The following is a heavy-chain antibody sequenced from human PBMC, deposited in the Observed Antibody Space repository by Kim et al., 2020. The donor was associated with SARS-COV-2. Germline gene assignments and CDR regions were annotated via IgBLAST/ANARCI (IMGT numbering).Heavy chain of an antibody. CDR3: ASTPYYYYGMDV. CDR1: GGSISSGGYY. CDR2: IYYSGST. Sequence: SETLSLTCSISGGSISSGGYYWSWIRQHPGKGLEWIGYIYYSGSTYYNPSLKSRVTISVDTSKNQFSLKLSSVTAADTAVYYCASTPYYYYGMDVWGQGTTVTVSS. J-gene: IGHJ6*02. V-gene: IGHV4-31*03.